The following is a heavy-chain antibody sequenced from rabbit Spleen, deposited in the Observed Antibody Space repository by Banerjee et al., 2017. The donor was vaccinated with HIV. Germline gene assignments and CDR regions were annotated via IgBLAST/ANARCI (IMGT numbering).Heavy chain of an antibody. CDR1: GIDFSSDYY. J-gene: IGHJ6*01. Sequence: QSLEESGGDLVKPGASLTLTCTASGIDFSSDYYMCWVRQAPGKGLEWIACIYTSSGSTYYASWAKGRFTISKTSSTTVTLQMTSLTVADTATYFCARDTGTSFSTYGMDLWGPGTLVTVS. V-gene: IGHV1S40*01. CDR3: ARDTGTSFSTYGMDL. D-gene: IGHD8-1*01. CDR2: IYTSSGST.